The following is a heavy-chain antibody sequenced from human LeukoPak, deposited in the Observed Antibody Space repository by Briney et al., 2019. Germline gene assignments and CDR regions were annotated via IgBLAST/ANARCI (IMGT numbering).Heavy chain of an antibody. D-gene: IGHD3-22*01. V-gene: IGHV4-38-2*02. CDR2: IYHSGST. J-gene: IGHJ4*02. CDR3: ARRFRTAYDSSGYYRAFDY. Sequence: SETLSLTCTVSGYSISSGYYWGWIRQPPGKGLEWIGSIYHSGSTYYNPSLKSRVTISVDTSKNQFSLRLSSVTAADTAVYYCARRFRTAYDSSGYYRAFDYWGQGTLVTVSS. CDR1: GYSISSGYY.